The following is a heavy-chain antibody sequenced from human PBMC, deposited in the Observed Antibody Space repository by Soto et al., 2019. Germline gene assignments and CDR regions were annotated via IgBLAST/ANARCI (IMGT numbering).Heavy chain of an antibody. CDR1: GFTFSSYS. D-gene: IGHD2-15*01. V-gene: IGHV3-48*01. Sequence: EVQLVESGVGLVQPGGSLRLSCAASGFTFSSYSMNWVRQAPGKGLEWVSYISSSSSTIYYADSVKGRFTISRDNAKNSLYLQMNSLRAEDTAVYYCAREGGYCSGGSCYSTDYYYYYMDVWGKGTTVTVSS. CDR2: ISSSSSTI. J-gene: IGHJ6*03. CDR3: AREGGYCSGGSCYSTDYYYYYMDV.